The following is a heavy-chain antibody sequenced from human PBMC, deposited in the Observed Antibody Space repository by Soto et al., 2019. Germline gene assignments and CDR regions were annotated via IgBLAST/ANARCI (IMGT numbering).Heavy chain of an antibody. CDR3: AREIVVVPAADWNWFDP. Sequence: GASVKVSCKASGYTFTSYGISWVRQAPGQGLEWMGWISAYNGNTNYAQKLQGRVTMTTDTSTSTAYMELRSLRSDDTAAYYCAREIVVVPAADWNWFDPWGQGTLVTVSS. J-gene: IGHJ5*02. D-gene: IGHD2-2*01. V-gene: IGHV1-18*01. CDR1: GYTFTSYG. CDR2: ISAYNGNT.